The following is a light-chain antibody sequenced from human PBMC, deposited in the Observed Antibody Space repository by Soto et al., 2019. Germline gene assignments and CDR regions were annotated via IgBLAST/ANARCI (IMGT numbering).Light chain of an antibody. CDR3: QQYDTSPRT. V-gene: IGKV3-20*01. CDR2: GAS. CDR1: QSVSSSY. J-gene: IGKJ1*01. Sequence: EIVLTQSPVTLSLSPGERATLSCRASQSVSSSYLAWYQQKPGQAPRLLISGASTRATGIPDRFSGSGSGTDFTLTVSRLEPEDFAVYYCQQYDTSPRTFGQGTKVEVK.